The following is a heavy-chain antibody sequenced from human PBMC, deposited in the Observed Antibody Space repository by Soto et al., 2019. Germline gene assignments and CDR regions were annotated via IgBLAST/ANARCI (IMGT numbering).Heavy chain of an antibody. Sequence: PGGSLSLSCAASGFTFSSYAMSWVRQAPGKGLEWVSAISGSGGSTYYADSVKGRFTISRDNSKNTLYLQMNSLRAEDTAVYYCAKDRIAVDVNAYWVQGTLVIVSS. CDR1: GFTFSSYA. V-gene: IGHV3-23*01. CDR3: AKDRIAVDVNAY. CDR2: ISGSGGST. D-gene: IGHD6-19*01. J-gene: IGHJ4*01.